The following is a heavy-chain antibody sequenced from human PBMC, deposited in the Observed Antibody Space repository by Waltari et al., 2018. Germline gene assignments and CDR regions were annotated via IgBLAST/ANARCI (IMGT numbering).Heavy chain of an antibody. D-gene: IGHD1-1*01. CDR1: GGSISSGSYY. Sequence: QVQLQESGPGLVKPSQTLSLTCTVSGGSISSGSYYWSWIRQPAGKGLGWIGRIYTSGSTTYNPSLKSRVTISVDTSKNQFSLKLSSVTAADTAVYYCARGATGIPESDWGQGTLVTVSS. CDR2: IYTSGST. CDR3: ARGATGIPESD. V-gene: IGHV4-61*02. J-gene: IGHJ4*02.